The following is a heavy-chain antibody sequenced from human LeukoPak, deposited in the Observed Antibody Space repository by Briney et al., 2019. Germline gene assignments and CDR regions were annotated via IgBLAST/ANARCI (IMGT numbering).Heavy chain of an antibody. J-gene: IGHJ4*02. CDR2: IYYSGST. V-gene: IGHV4-39*07. D-gene: IGHD5-18*01. CDR3: ASSTAGPFDY. Sequence: SETLSLTCTVSGGSISSSSYYWGWIRQPPGKGLEWIGTIYYSGSTYYNPSLKSRVTISVDTSKNQFSLKLSSVTAADTAVYYCASSTAGPFDYWGQGTLVTVSS. CDR1: GGSISSSSYY.